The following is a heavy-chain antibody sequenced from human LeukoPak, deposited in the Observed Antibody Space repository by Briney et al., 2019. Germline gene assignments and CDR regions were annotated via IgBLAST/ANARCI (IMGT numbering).Heavy chain of an antibody. Sequence: SETLSLTCTVSNYSINNGFYWGWIRQSPGKGLEWIGSIYQSGSTYYNPSLQSRVTISVDTSNNQFSLKLTSVTAADTAVYYCARPPIVVVPAAITNWFDPWGQGTLVTVSS. J-gene: IGHJ5*02. CDR1: NYSINNGFY. CDR3: ARPPIVVVPAAITNWFDP. D-gene: IGHD2-2*01. V-gene: IGHV4-38-2*02. CDR2: IYQSGST.